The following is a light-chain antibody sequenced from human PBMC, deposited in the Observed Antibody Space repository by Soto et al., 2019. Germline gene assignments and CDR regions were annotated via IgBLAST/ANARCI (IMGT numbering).Light chain of an antibody. CDR3: ASWDGSRHRPL. CDR1: NSNTGSNG. J-gene: IGLJ2*01. CDR2: TNN. Sequence: QSVLSQTPSASGTPGQTVTISCSGSNSNTGSNGVDWYQQLPGTAPKLVIFTNNQRPSGVPDRFSGSKSGTSASLVISGLKSEDEATYDCASWDGSRHRPLFGGGTKLTVL. V-gene: IGLV1-44*01.